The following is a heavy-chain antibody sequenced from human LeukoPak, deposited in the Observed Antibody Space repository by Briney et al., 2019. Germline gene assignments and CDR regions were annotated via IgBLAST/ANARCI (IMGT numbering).Heavy chain of an antibody. V-gene: IGHV1-2*02. J-gene: IGHJ4*02. Sequence: ASVKVSCKASGYTFTGYYMHWVRQAPGQGLEWMGWINPNSGGTNYAQKFQGRVTMTRDTSISTAYMELSRLRSDDTAVYYCAREPELGYCSSTSRSHDYWGQGTLVTVSS. D-gene: IGHD2-2*01. CDR1: GYTFTGYY. CDR3: AREPELGYCSSTSRSHDY. CDR2: INPNSGGT.